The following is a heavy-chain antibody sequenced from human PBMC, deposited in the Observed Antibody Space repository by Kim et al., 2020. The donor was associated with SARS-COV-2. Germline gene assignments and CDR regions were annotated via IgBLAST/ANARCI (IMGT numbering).Heavy chain of an antibody. Sequence: GGSLRLSCAASGFTFSSYWMSWVRQAPGKGLEWVANIKQDGSEKYYVDSVKGRFTISRDNAKNSLYLQMNSRRAEDTAVYYCAREGESIAARPVDYYYGTDVWGQGTTVTVSS. J-gene: IGHJ6*02. CDR2: IKQDGSEK. V-gene: IGHV3-7*03. CDR3: AREGESIAARPVDYYYGTDV. D-gene: IGHD6-6*01. CDR1: GFTFSSYW.